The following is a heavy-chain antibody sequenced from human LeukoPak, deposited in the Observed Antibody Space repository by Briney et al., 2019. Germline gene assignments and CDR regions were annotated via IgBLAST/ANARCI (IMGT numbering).Heavy chain of an antibody. J-gene: IGHJ4*02. V-gene: IGHV3-21*01. CDR2: ISSSSSYT. CDR3: ARLIAAAGLDY. CDR1: GFTFSSYS. Sequence: GGSLRLSCAASGFTFSSYSMNWVRQAPGKGLEWVSSISSSSSYTYYADSVKGRFTISRDNAKNSLYLQMNSLRAEDTAVYYCARLIAAAGLDYWGQGTLVTVSS. D-gene: IGHD6-13*01.